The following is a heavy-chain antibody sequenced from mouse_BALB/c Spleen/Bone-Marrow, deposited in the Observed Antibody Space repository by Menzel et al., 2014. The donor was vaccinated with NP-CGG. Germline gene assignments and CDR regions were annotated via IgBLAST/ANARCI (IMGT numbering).Heavy chain of an antibody. CDR3: ARGRTTVVSDY. Sequence: VQLKESGAEVVKPGASVEVSCKASGHTFTNYWMQWVKQRPGQGLEWIGEIEPSDSYTNYNQDFRGKATLTVDKSSSTAYMQLSSLTSEDSAVYYCARGRTTVVSDYWGQGTSLTVSS. CDR1: GHTFTNYW. CDR2: IEPSDSYT. V-gene: IGHV1-69*02. D-gene: IGHD1-1*01. J-gene: IGHJ2*02.